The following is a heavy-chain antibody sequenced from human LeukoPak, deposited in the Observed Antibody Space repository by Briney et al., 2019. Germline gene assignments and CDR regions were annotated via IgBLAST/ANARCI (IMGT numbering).Heavy chain of an antibody. D-gene: IGHD3-10*01. J-gene: IGHJ3*02. V-gene: IGHV4-59*01. Sequence: SETLSLTCTVSGGSISSYYWSWIRQPPGKGLEWIGYIYYSGSTNYNPSLKSRVTISVDTSKNQFSLKLSSVTAVDTAVYYCARATQGKSDAFDIWGQGTMVTVSS. CDR1: GGSISSYY. CDR3: ARATQGKSDAFDI. CDR2: IYYSGST.